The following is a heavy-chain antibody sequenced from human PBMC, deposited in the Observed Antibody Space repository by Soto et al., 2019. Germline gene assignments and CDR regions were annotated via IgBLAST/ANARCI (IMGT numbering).Heavy chain of an antibody. V-gene: IGHV4-39*01. Sequence: SETLSLTCTVSGGSISDDTYYWGWIRQPPGKGLEWIGSIFHSGTSSYNPSLKSRVTMSVDTSKKQLSLRLTSVTAADTAVYYCARLHCHSPNCVPIDPRGQGTLVTVSS. CDR1: GGSISDDTYY. D-gene: IGHD2-2*01. J-gene: IGHJ5*02. CDR3: ARLHCHSPNCVPIDP. CDR2: IFHSGTS.